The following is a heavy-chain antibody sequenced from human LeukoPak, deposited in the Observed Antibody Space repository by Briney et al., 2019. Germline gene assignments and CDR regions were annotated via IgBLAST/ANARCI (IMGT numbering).Heavy chain of an antibody. D-gene: IGHD3-9*01. J-gene: IGHJ4*02. CDR1: GYTFTSYG. CDR3: ARGPYYDILTGQFDY. V-gene: IGHV1-18*01. CDR2: ISTYNGNT. Sequence: GASVKVSCKASGYTFTSYGISWVRQAPGQGLEWMGWISTYNGNTNYAQKLQGRVTMTTDTSTSTAYMELRSLRSDDTAVYYCARGPYYDILTGQFDYWGQGTLVTVSS.